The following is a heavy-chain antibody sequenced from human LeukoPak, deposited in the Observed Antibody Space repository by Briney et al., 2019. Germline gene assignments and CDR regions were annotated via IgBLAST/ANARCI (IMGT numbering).Heavy chain of an antibody. Sequence: GASVKVSCKASGYTFTRYDINWVRQPTGQGLEWMGWMNPNSGNTGYAQKFQGRVTMTRNTSISTAYMELSSLRSEDKAVYYCPIPYGSGQKYYYYYYMDVCGKGTTVTVSS. CDR2: MNPNSGNT. V-gene: IGHV1-8*01. J-gene: IGHJ6*03. CDR1: GYTFTRYD. D-gene: IGHD3-10*01. CDR3: PIPYGSGQKYYYYYYMDV.